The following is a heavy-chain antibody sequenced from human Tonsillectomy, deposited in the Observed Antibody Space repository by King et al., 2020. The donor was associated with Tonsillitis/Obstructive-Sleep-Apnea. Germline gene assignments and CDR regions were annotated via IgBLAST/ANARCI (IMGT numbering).Heavy chain of an antibody. CDR1: GFTFSDHY. CDR2: TRNKANSYTT. V-gene: IGHV3-72*01. CDR3: AREGHRGYSGYDRDYYYYYMDV. J-gene: IGHJ6*03. Sequence: EVQLVESGGGLVQPGGSLRLSCAASGFTFSDHYMDWVRQAPGKGLEWVGRTRNKANSYTTEYAAPVKGRFTISRDDSKNSLYLQMNSLKTEDTAVYYCAREGHRGYSGYDRDYYYYYMDVWGKGTTVTVSS. D-gene: IGHD5-12*01.